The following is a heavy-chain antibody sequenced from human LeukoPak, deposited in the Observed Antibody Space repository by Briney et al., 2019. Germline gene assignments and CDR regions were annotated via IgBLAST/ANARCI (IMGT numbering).Heavy chain of an antibody. CDR2: IWYDGSNN. CDR3: AREDLGYCSSTSCSTHYYYYGMDV. CDR1: GFTFSSYG. J-gene: IGHJ6*02. V-gene: IGHV3-33*01. Sequence: TGGSLRLSCAASGFTFSSYGMHWVRQAPGKGLEWVAVIWYDGSNNYYADSVKGRFTISRDNSKNTLYLQMNSLRAEDTAVYYCAREDLGYCSSTSCSTHYYYYGMDVWGQGTTVTVSS. D-gene: IGHD2-2*01.